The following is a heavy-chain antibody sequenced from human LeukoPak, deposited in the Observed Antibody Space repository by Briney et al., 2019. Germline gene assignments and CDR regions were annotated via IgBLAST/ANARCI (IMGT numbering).Heavy chain of an antibody. V-gene: IGHV4-34*01. CDR3: ASTGARVVAATFDY. CDR2: INHSGST. Sequence: SETLSPTCAVYGGSFSGYYWSWIRQPPGKGLEWIGEINHSGSTNYNPSLKSRVTISVDTSKNQFSLKLSSVTAADTAVYYCASTGARVVAATFDYWGQGTLVTVSS. CDR1: GGSFSGYY. J-gene: IGHJ4*02. D-gene: IGHD2-15*01.